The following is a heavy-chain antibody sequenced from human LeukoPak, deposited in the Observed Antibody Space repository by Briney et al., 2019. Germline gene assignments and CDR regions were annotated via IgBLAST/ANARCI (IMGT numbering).Heavy chain of an antibody. CDR2: IYYSGST. Sequence: SQTLSLTCTVSGGSISSGGYYWSWIRQHPGKGLEWIGYIYYSGSTYYNPSLKSRVTISVDTSKNQFSLKLSSATAADTAVYYCARVYDFWSGYYSFDYWGQGTLVTVSS. J-gene: IGHJ4*02. CDR1: GGSISSGGYY. D-gene: IGHD3-3*01. CDR3: ARVYDFWSGYYSFDY. V-gene: IGHV4-31*03.